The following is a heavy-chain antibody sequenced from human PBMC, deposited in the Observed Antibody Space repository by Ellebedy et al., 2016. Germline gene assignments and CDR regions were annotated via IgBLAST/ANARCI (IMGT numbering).Heavy chain of an antibody. D-gene: IGHD2-21*02. CDR2: IYSGGST. CDR3: ARDLYCGGDCYLPDY. J-gene: IGHJ4*02. Sequence: GESLKISCAASGFTVSSNYMSWVRQAPGKGLEWVSVIYSGGSTYYADSVKGRFTISRHNSKNTLYLQMNSLRAEDTAVYYCARDLYCGGDCYLPDYWGQGTLVTVSS. CDR1: GFTVSSNY. V-gene: IGHV3-53*04.